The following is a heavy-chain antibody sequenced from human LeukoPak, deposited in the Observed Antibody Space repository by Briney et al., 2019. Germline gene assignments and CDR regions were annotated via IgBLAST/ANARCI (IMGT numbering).Heavy chain of an antibody. J-gene: IGHJ5*02. Sequence: ASVKVSCKASGYTFTSYAMHWVRQAPGQRLEWMGWINAGNGNTKDSQKFQGRVTITRDTSASTAYMELSSMRSEDTAVYYCARDPGITIFGVVIEGNWFDPWGQGTLVTVSS. V-gene: IGHV1-3*01. D-gene: IGHD3-3*01. CDR2: INAGNGNT. CDR1: GYTFTSYA. CDR3: ARDPGITIFGVVIEGNWFDP.